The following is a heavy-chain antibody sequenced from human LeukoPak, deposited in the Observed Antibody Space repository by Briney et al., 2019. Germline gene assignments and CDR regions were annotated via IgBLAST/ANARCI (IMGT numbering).Heavy chain of an antibody. CDR3: ARDRPYYDFWSGDIGDY. Sequence: PSETLSLTCTVSGGSISSYYWSWIRQPPGKGLEWIGYIYYSGSTNYNPSLKSRVTISVDTSKNQFSLKLSSVTAADTAVYYCARDRPYYDFWSGDIGDYWGQGTLVTVSS. CDR1: GGSISSYY. J-gene: IGHJ4*02. CDR2: IYYSGST. V-gene: IGHV4-59*12. D-gene: IGHD3-3*01.